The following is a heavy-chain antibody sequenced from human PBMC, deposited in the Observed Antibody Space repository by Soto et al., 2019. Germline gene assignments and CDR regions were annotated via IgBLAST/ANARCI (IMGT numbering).Heavy chain of an antibody. Sequence: SETLSLTCTVSGGSISSGDYYWNWIRQHPEKGLEWIGGIHHRGNTYYSPSLESRISISIDTSKNQFSLRLSSVTAADTAVYYCAREGGSYDSGGFLIRGAFDVWGQGTTVTVSS. CDR3: AREGGSYDSGGFLIRGAFDV. CDR2: IHHRGNT. D-gene: IGHD3-22*01. V-gene: IGHV4-31*03. J-gene: IGHJ3*01. CDR1: GGSISSGDYY.